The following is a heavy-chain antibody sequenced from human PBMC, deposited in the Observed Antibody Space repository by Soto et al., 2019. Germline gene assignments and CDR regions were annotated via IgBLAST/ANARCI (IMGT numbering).Heavy chain of an antibody. CDR2: VDSAGSGT. CDR3: ATVFEH. CDR1: GITFSGFW. Sequence: VPLVESGGGSVQPGGSLRLSCVASGITFSGFWMHWVRQVPGKGLVWVARVDSAGSGTSYADSVKGRFTISRDNAKNTLSLKMDSFRVEDTAVYYCATVFEHWGQGIPVTVSS. J-gene: IGHJ4*02. V-gene: IGHV3-74*01.